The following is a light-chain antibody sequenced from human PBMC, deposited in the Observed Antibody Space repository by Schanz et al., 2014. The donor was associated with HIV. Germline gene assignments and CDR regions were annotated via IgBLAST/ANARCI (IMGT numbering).Light chain of an antibody. V-gene: IGLV1-40*01. CDR2: GNS. CDR1: SSNIGADYD. J-gene: IGLJ3*02. CDR3: QSYDSSLRASV. Sequence: QSVLTQPPSVSGAPGQRVTISCTGSSSNIGADYDVPWYQQLPGTAPKLLIYGNSNRPSGVPDRFSGSKSGTSASLAITGLQADDEADYYCQSYDSSLRASVFGGGTKLTVL.